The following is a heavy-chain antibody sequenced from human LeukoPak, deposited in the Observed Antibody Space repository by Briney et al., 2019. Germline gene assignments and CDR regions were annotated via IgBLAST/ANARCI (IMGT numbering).Heavy chain of an antibody. J-gene: IGHJ6*02. CDR3: ARPELLWFGESILMDV. CDR2: IYTSGST. V-gene: IGHV4-61*02. CDR1: GGSISSGSYY. Sequence: PSETLSLTCTVSGGSISSGSYYWSWIRQPAGKGLEWIGRIYTSGSTNYNPSLKSRVTISVDTSKNQFSLKLSSVTAADTAVYYCARPELLWFGESILMDVWGQGTTVTVSS. D-gene: IGHD3-10*01.